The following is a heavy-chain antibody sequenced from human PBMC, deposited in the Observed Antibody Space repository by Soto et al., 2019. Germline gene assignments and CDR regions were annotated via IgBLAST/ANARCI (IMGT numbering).Heavy chain of an antibody. CDR2: IKSKTDGGTT. V-gene: IGHV3-15*01. D-gene: IGHD3-3*01. CDR3: TTGAYYDFWSGLNPLAY. Sequence: PGGSLRLACPASGFTFSNAWMSWVRQAPGKGLEWVGRIKSKTDGGTTDYAAPVKGRFTISRDDSKNTLYLQMNSLKTEDTAVYYCTTGAYYDFWSGLNPLAYWGQGTLVPVSS. J-gene: IGHJ1*01. CDR1: GFTFSNAW.